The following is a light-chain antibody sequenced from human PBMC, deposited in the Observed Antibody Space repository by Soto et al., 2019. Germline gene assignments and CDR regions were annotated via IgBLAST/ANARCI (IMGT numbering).Light chain of an antibody. V-gene: IGLV2-8*01. CDR2: EVS. CDR3: NSYVAGRNV. Sequence: QSGLTHPPSSGVAPVQSFTISCTGTSSYFGKYDYVSWFQHHPGKAPKLIIYEVSKRPSGVPDRFSGSKSGSTASLTVSGLQTEDEADYYCNSYVAGRNVFGTGTXVP. J-gene: IGLJ1*01. CDR1: SSYFGKYDY.